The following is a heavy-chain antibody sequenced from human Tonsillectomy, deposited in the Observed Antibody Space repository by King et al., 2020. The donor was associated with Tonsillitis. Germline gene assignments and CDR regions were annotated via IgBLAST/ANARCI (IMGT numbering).Heavy chain of an antibody. J-gene: IGHJ4*02. CDR3: VKDENLDY. CDR1: GFTFDNFA. D-gene: IGHD2/OR15-2a*01. CDR2: ISWNSDSI. V-gene: IGHV3-9*01. Sequence: VQLVESGGGLVQPGRSLRLSCAASGFTFDNFAMHWVRQAPGKGLEWVSGISWNSDSIGYADSVQGRVTISRDNAKNSLYLQMNSLRPEDTALYYCVKDENLDYWGQGTLVTVSS.